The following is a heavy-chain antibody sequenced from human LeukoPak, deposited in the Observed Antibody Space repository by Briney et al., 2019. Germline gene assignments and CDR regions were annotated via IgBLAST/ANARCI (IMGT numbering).Heavy chain of an antibody. D-gene: IGHD2-8*01. CDR2: INTNTGNP. Sequence: GASVKVSCKASGYTLTSYAMNWVRQGPGQGLEWMGWINTNTGNPTYAQGFTRRFVFSLDTSVSTAYLQISSLKAEDTAVYYCARDSCTNGVCYNAYWGQGTLVTVSS. V-gene: IGHV7-4-1*02. CDR3: ARDSCTNGVCYNAY. CDR1: GYTLTSYA. J-gene: IGHJ4*02.